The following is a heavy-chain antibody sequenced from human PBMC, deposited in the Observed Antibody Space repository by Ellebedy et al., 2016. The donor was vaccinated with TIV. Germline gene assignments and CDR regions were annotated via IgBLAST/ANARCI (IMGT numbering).Heavy chain of an antibody. V-gene: IGHV3-23*01. J-gene: IGHJ4*02. D-gene: IGHD2-15*01. CDR2: ISGSGGST. Sequence: PGGSLRLSCAASGFTFSSFVMSWVRQAPGKGLEWVSAISGSGGSTYYADSVKGRCTMSRDISRNTLYLQMNSLRAEDTAVYYCAKDRALGYCTGGSCNTKWGQGTLVTVSS. CDR1: GFTFSSFV. CDR3: AKDRALGYCTGGSCNTK.